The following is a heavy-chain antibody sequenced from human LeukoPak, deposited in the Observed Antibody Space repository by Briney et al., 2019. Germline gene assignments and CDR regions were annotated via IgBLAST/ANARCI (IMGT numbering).Heavy chain of an antibody. V-gene: IGHV4-39*01. CDR1: GGSISTATHY. J-gene: IGHJ4*02. CDR3: ARQLSGTYQWTFDY. CDR2: IHYTGIT. Sequence: SETLSLTCTVSGGSISTATHYWAWIRQPPGEGLEWIGTIHYTGITYYNPSLKSRVTISVDTSKNQFSLHLGSVTAADTAVYHCARQLSGTYQWTFDYWGQGTLAPVSS. D-gene: IGHD1-26*01.